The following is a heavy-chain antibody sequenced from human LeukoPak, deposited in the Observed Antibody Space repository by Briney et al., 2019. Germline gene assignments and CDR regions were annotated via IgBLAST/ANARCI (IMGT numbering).Heavy chain of an antibody. CDR1: GGSISSYY. Sequence: SETLSLTCTVSGGSISSYYWSWIRQPAGKGLVWIGRIYTSGSTNYNPSLKSRVTMSVDTSKNQFSLKLSSVTAADTAVYYCARSGSYNPFDYWGQGTLVTVSS. D-gene: IGHD1-26*01. CDR2: IYTSGST. V-gene: IGHV4-4*07. CDR3: ARSGSYNPFDY. J-gene: IGHJ4*02.